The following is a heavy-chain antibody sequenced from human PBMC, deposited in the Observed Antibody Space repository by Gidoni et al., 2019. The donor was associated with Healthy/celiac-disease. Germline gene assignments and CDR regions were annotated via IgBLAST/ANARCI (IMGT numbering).Heavy chain of an antibody. CDR3: AKTPCIGCTGADYYGMDV. J-gene: IGHJ6*02. CDR2: ISGSGGST. CDR1: GFTFSRDA. V-gene: IGHV3-23*01. D-gene: IGHD2-8*02. Sequence: EVQLLESGGGLVQPGGSLRLSCAASGFTFSRDAMRWVRQAPGKGLEWFSAISGSGGSTYYADSLKGRFTISRYNSKNTLYLQMNSLRAEDTAVYYCAKTPCIGCTGADYYGMDVWGQGTTVTVSS.